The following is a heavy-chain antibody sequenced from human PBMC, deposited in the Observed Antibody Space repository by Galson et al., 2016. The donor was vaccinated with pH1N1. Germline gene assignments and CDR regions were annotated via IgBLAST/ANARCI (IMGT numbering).Heavy chain of an antibody. J-gene: IGHJ3*01. CDR2: LYWVDEQ. CDR1: GFSLTTSGVG. D-gene: IGHD3-16*01. Sequence: PALVKPTQTLTLTCTFSGFSLTTSGVGVGWIRQPPGQALEWLALLYWVDEQRYSPSLKSRLTITKDTSKNQVILTMTNMDPVDTATYYCPHREVMITNAFDFWGPGTMVTVSS. V-gene: IGHV2-5*02. CDR3: PHREVMITNAFDF.